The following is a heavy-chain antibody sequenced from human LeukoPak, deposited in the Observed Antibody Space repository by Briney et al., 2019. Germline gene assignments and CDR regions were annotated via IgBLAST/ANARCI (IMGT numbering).Heavy chain of an antibody. CDR1: GGSISSYY. CDR2: IYYSGST. Sequence: PSETLSLTCTVSGGSISSYYWSWIRQPPGKGLEWIGYIYYSGSTNYNPSLKSRVTISVDTSKNQFSLKLSSVTAADTAVYYCARAVRDIAVAGFYYYYGMDVWGQGTTVTVSS. J-gene: IGHJ6*02. CDR3: ARAVRDIAVAGFYYYYGMDV. D-gene: IGHD6-19*01. V-gene: IGHV4-59*01.